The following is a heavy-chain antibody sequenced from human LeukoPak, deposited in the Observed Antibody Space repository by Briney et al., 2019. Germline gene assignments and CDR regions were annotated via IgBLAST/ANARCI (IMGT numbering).Heavy chain of an antibody. CDR3: AKHLTATNTYIFFGLDV. J-gene: IGHJ6*02. CDR1: GYSFKDYG. Sequence: GGSLRLSCAATGYSFKDYGMHWVRQPPGKGLEWVSAINWNGGGTDYADSVKGRFTIFRDDAKNSLYLQLSSLRPEDTALYYCAKHLTATNTYIFFGLDVWGQGTSVTVSS. V-gene: IGHV3-9*01. D-gene: IGHD1-26*01. CDR2: INWNGGGT.